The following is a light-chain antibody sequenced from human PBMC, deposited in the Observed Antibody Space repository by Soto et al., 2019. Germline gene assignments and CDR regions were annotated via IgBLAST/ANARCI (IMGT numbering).Light chain of an antibody. CDR1: SGSIASNY. V-gene: IGLV6-57*02. CDR3: QSYDSSNPVV. Sequence: NFMLTQPHSVSESPGKTVTISCTGSSGSIASNYVQWYQQRPGSAPTTVISEDNQRPSGVPDRFSGSIDSSSNSASLTISGLKTEDEADYYCQSYDSSNPVVFGGGTKVTFL. CDR2: EDN. J-gene: IGLJ2*01.